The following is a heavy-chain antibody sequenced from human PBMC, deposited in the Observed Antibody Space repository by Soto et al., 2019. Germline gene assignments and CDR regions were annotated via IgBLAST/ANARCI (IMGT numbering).Heavy chain of an antibody. V-gene: IGHV4-61*01. J-gene: IGHJ6*01. Sequence: SETLSLTCTVSGGPVNSGSHWWSWIRQPPGKGLEWIGHIHHTGSTNYNPSLKSRVTISVDTSKNQFSLNLNGVTAADTAVYYCKRAGDYVVVTPMDVWGDGTTVTASS. D-gene: IGHD2-2*01. CDR2: IHHTGST. CDR3: KRAGDYVVVTPMDV. CDR1: GGPVNSGSHW.